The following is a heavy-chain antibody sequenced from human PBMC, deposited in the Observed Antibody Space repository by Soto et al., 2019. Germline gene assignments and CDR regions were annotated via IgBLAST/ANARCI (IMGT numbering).Heavy chain of an antibody. Sequence: SETLCPTCTFSRGSRSSYYWSWIRQPPGKGLGWIGYIYYSGSTNYNPSLKSRVTISVDMPKNQFSLKLSSVTAADTAIYYCARETGITLVRGVITNGWFDPWGQGTLGTVSS. J-gene: IGHJ5*02. CDR3: ARETGITLVRGVITNGWFDP. D-gene: IGHD3-10*01. CDR2: IYYSGST. CDR1: RGSRSSYY. V-gene: IGHV4-59*01.